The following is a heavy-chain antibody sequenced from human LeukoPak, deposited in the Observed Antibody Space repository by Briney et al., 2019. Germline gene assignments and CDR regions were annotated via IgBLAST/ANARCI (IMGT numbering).Heavy chain of an antibody. J-gene: IGHJ3*02. CDR2: INSDGSST. CDR3: AMSYCSSTSCYWAAGDAFDI. D-gene: IGHD2-2*01. CDR1: GFTFSSYW. V-gene: IGHV3-74*01. Sequence: GGSLRLFCAASGFTFSSYWMHWVRQAPGKGLVWVSRINSDGSSTSYADSVKGQFTISRDNAKNTLYLQMNSLRAEDTAVYYCAMSYCSSTSCYWAAGDAFDIWGQGTMVTVSS.